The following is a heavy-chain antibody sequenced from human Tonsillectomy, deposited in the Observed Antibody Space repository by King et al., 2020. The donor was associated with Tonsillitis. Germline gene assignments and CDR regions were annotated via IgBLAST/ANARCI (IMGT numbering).Heavy chain of an antibody. CDR2: IYPGDSDS. Sequence: QLVQSGAEVKKPGESVKISCKGSGYSFTTYWIAWVRQMPGKGLEWLGIIYPGDSDSRNNPSFQGQVTISADKSISTAYLQWNSLKASDTAMYYCATQFSGNYYDGLGYWGQGTLVTVSS. D-gene: IGHD1-26*01. V-gene: IGHV5-51*01. CDR3: ATQFSGNYYDGLGY. J-gene: IGHJ4*02. CDR1: GYSFTTYW.